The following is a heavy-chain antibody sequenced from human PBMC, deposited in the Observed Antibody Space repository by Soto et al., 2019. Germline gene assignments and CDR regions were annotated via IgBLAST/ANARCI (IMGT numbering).Heavy chain of an antibody. CDR3: ARLGFPGAIYFDS. Sequence: GESLKISCKGSGYNFTTFWIGWVRQVPGKGLEWMGIIYPGDSETKYSPDFEGQVTISADRFTNTAYLQWRSLRASDTAMYYCARLGFPGAIYFDSWGLGTLVTSPQ. CDR2: IYPGDSET. CDR1: GYNFTTFW. J-gene: IGHJ4*02. V-gene: IGHV5-51*01.